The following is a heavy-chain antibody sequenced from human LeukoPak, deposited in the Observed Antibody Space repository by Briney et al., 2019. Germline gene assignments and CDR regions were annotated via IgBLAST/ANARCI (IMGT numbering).Heavy chain of an antibody. Sequence: SETLSLTCGVSGGSITSTNWWSWVRQPPGQGLEWIGEVSLSGLTNYNPSLSSRVIMALDTSKNHLSLHLTSVTAADTAVYYCSRENGAFSPFGYWGQGYLVTV. CDR3: SRENGAFSPFGY. V-gene: IGHV4-4*02. CDR1: GGSITSTNW. D-gene: IGHD2-8*01. CDR2: VSLSGLT. J-gene: IGHJ4*02.